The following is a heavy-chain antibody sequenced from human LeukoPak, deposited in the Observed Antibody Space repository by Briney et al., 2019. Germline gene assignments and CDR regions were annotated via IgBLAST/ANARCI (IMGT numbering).Heavy chain of an antibody. J-gene: IGHJ4*02. CDR3: ARDTRFDSGGYYYHGHFDC. CDR1: GLNFGGYA. V-gene: IGHV3-23*01. CDR2: ISGNMGST. Sequence: GGSLRLSCAASGLNFGGYAMTWVRQTPGKGLEWVSTISGNMGSTYYTDSVKGRSTISRDNASSTLYLQMNSLRAEDTAVYYCARDTRFDSGGYYYHGHFDCWGQGTLVTVSS. D-gene: IGHD3-22*01.